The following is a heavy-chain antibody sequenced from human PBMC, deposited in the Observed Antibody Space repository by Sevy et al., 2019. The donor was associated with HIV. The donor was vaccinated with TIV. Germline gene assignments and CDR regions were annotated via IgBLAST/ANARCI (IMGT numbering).Heavy chain of an antibody. V-gene: IGHV3-48*02. D-gene: IGHD2-15*01. Sequence: GGSLRLSCAASGFTFSSYSMNWVRQAPGKGLEWVSYISSSSSTIYYADSVKGRFTISRDNVKNSLYLQMNSLRDEDTAVYYCAREAYTPRYCSGGSCYSYMDVWGKGTTVTVSS. CDR3: AREAYTPRYCSGGSCYSYMDV. J-gene: IGHJ6*03. CDR1: GFTFSSYS. CDR2: ISSSSSTI.